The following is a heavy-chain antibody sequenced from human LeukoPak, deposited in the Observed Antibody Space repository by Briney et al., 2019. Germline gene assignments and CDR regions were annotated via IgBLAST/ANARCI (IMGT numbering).Heavy chain of an antibody. D-gene: IGHD2-15*01. CDR3: ARDLRYCGGGSCYTLYYYYYGMDV. Sequence: GGSLRLSCAASGFTFSSDGMHWVRQAPGKGLEWGAVIWYDGSNKCYADSVKGRFTISRDNSKNTLYLQMNSLRAEDTAVYYCARDLRYCGGGSCYTLYYYYYGMDVWGKGTTVTVSS. V-gene: IGHV3-33*01. CDR2: IWYDGSNK. J-gene: IGHJ6*04. CDR1: GFTFSSDG.